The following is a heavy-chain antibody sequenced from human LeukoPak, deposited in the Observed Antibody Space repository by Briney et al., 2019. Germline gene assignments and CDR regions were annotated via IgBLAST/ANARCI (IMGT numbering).Heavy chain of an antibody. D-gene: IGHD2-2*01. Sequence: ASVKVSCKASGYTFTGYHMHWVRQAPGQGLEWMGRINPNSGDTNYAQKFQGRVTMTRGTSISTAYMELSRLRSDDTAVYYCARDYCSSTSCLFDYWGQGTLVTVSS. V-gene: IGHV1-2*06. CDR2: INPNSGDT. CDR3: ARDYCSSTSCLFDY. CDR1: GYTFTGYH. J-gene: IGHJ4*02.